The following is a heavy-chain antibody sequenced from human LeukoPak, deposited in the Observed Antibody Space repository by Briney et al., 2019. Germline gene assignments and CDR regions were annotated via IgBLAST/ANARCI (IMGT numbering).Heavy chain of an antibody. Sequence: GGSLRLSCTASGFTFGDYAMSWVRQAPGKGLEWVGFIRSKAYGGTTEYAASVKGRFTISRDDSKSIAYLQMNSLKTEDTAVYYRTRDRDSSGYYYYYMDVWGKGTTVTISS. CDR2: IRSKAYGGTT. V-gene: IGHV3-49*04. CDR1: GFTFGDYA. J-gene: IGHJ6*03. CDR3: TRDRDSSGYYYYYMDV. D-gene: IGHD6-19*01.